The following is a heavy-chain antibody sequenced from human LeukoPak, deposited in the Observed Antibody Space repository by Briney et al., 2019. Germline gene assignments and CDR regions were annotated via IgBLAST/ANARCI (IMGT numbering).Heavy chain of an antibody. V-gene: IGHV3-21*01. CDR1: GFTFSSYS. D-gene: IGHD3-3*01. J-gene: IGHJ4*02. CDR3: AKDIRSGYLDY. Sequence: GGSLRLSCAASGFTFSSYSMNWVRQAPGKGLEWVSSISSSSSYIYYADSVKGRFTISRDNAKNSLYLQMTSLRAEDTAVYYCAKDIRSGYLDYWGQGTLVTVSS. CDR2: ISSSSSYI.